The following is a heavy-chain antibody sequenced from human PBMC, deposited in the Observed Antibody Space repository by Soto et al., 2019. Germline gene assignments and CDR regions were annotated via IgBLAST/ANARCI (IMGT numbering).Heavy chain of an antibody. Sequence: EGALRRSCAASGFTFSSYGMHWVRQAPGKGLEWVAVISFDGSNKYYADSVKGRFTISRDKSKNRLYLQMNSLRAEDTAVYYCAKDRRLHDYCSGGSCYNGFAYWGQGTLVMVYS. J-gene: IGHJ4*02. V-gene: IGHV3-30*18. CDR2: ISFDGSNK. D-gene: IGHD2-15*01. CDR1: GFTFSSYG. CDR3: AKDRRLHDYCSGGSCYNGFAY.